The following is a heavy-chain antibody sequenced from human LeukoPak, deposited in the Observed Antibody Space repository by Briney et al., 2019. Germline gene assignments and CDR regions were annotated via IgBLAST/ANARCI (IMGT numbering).Heavy chain of an antibody. J-gene: IGHJ5*02. Sequence: GGSLRLSCAASGFTFSSYSMNWVRQAPGKGLEWVSSIGSSSSYIYYADSVKGRFTISRDNAKNSLYLQMNSLRAEDTAVYYCARDRITGTPGWFDPWGQGTLVTVSS. D-gene: IGHD1-7*01. CDR1: GFTFSSYS. CDR3: ARDRITGTPGWFDP. CDR2: IGSSSSYI. V-gene: IGHV3-21*01.